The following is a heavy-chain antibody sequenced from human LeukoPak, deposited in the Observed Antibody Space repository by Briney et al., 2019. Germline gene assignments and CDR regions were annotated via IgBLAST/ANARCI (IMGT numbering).Heavy chain of an antibody. CDR1: GFTFSSYA. V-gene: IGHV3-30*04. J-gene: IGHJ4*02. CDR2: ISYDGSNK. CDR3: ARDRGAVVVTAILGY. Sequence: EPGGSLRLSCAASGFTFSSYAMHWVRQAPGKGLEWVAVISYDGSNKYYADSVKGRFTISRDNSKNTLYLQMNSLRAEDTAVYYCARDRGAVVVTAILGYWGQGTLVTVSS. D-gene: IGHD2-21*02.